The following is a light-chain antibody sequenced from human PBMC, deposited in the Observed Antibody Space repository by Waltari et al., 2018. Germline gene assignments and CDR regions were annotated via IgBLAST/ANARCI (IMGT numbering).Light chain of an antibody. CDR2: LGS. CDR1: QSLLYSNGYNY. J-gene: IGKJ4*01. V-gene: IGKV2-28*01. Sequence: EIVLTQSPLSLPVTPGEPASISCRSSQSLLYSNGYNYLDWYLQKPGQSPQLLIYLGSNRASGVPDRFSGSGSGTDFTLKITRVEAEDVGLYYCMQALQTPLTFGGGTKVEIK. CDR3: MQALQTPLT.